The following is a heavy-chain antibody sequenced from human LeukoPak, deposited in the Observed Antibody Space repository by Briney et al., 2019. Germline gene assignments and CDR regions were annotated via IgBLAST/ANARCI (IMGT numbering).Heavy chain of an antibody. D-gene: IGHD3-22*01. CDR2: ISGSGSNT. CDR3: AKDSPLTPPYYYDSSGHEHDY. Sequence: GGSLRLSCVVSGFTFSSYGMSWVRQAPGKGLEWVSGISGSGSNTYYADSVKGRFTISRDNSKNTLYLQMNYLRAEDTAVYYCAKDSPLTPPYYYDSSGHEHDYWGQGTLVTVSS. J-gene: IGHJ4*02. V-gene: IGHV3-23*01. CDR1: GFTFSSYG.